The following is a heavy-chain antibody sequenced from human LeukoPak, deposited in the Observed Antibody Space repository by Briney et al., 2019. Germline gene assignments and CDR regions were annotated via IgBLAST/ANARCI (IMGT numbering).Heavy chain of an antibody. V-gene: IGHV4-59*11. CDR2: IYYSGST. J-gene: IGHJ4*02. Sequence: SETLSPTCTVSGGSISSHYWSWIRQPPGKGLEWIGYIYYSGSTNYNPSLKSRVTISVDTSKNQFSLKLSSVTAADTAVYYRATTPDYGDYYFDYWGQGTLVTVSS. CDR1: GGSISSHY. CDR3: ATTPDYGDYYFDY. D-gene: IGHD4-17*01.